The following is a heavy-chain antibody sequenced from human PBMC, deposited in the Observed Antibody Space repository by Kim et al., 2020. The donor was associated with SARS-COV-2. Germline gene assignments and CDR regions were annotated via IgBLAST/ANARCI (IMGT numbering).Heavy chain of an antibody. J-gene: IGHJ5*02. CDR1: GYTFTSYY. CDR2: INPSGGST. V-gene: IGHV1-46*01. Sequence: ASVKVSCKASGYTFTSYYMHWVRQAPGQGLEWMGIINPSGGSTSYAQKFQGRVTMTRDTSTSTVYMELSSLRSEDTAVYYCAREGRGLAAANYNWFDPWGQGTLVTVSS. CDR3: AREGRGLAAANYNWFDP. D-gene: IGHD6-25*01.